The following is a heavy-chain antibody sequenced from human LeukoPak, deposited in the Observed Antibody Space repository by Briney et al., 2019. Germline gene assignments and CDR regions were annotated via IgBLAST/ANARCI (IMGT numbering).Heavy chain of an antibody. CDR1: GGSISSYY. CDR3: ARERGYSSGWLDY. J-gene: IGHJ4*02. D-gene: IGHD6-19*01. Sequence: SETLSLTCTVSGGSISSYYWSWIRQPPGKGLEWIGYIYYSGSTNYNPSLKSRVTISVDTSKNQFSLKLSSVTAADTAVYYCARERGYSSGWLDYWGQGTLVTVSS. V-gene: IGHV4-59*01. CDR2: IYYSGST.